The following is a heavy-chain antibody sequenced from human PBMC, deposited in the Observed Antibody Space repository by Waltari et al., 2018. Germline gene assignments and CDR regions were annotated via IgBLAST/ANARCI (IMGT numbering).Heavy chain of an antibody. D-gene: IGHD2-15*01. V-gene: IGHV3-9*01. CDR3: AKDMYGGTGSLQH. Sequence: EVQLVESGGGLVQPGRSLRLSCAASGFTFDDYAMHWVRQAPGKGLEWVSGISWNSGSIGYADSVKGRFTISRDNAKNSLYLQMNSLRAEDTALYYCAKDMYGGTGSLQHWGQGTLVTVSS. J-gene: IGHJ1*01. CDR1: GFTFDDYA. CDR2: ISWNSGSI.